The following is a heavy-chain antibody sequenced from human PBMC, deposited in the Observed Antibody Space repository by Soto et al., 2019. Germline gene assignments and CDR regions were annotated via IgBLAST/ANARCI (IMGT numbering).Heavy chain of an antibody. V-gene: IGHV3-23*01. D-gene: IGHD3-10*01. CDR3: AKDYGVRGIMTNLFDS. J-gene: IGHJ5*01. CDR1: GFTFDNYA. Sequence: EVQLLESGGGLVQPGGSLRISCTASGFTFDNYAMAWVRQAPGKGLEWVAGISGSGDRTNYVDSVKGRFTISRDNSKNRLYLQIKSLRAEDTALYYCAKDYGVRGIMTNLFDSWGQGTLVAVSS. CDR2: ISGSGDRT.